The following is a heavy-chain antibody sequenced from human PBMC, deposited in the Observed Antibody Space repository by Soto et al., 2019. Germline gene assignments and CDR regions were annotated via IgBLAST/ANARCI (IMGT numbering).Heavy chain of an antibody. V-gene: IGHV4-30-2*01. CDR2: IYPSGTP. Sequence: PSETPSLTXTVSGGSISNAAYSWSWIRQPPGKGLEWIGYIYPSGTPFYNPSLRSRVTISIDRSNDQFSLNLKSVTAADTAVYYCARERGGFGLFDSWGQGTLVTVSS. CDR3: ARERGGFGLFDS. D-gene: IGHD3-3*01. CDR1: GGSISNAAYS. J-gene: IGHJ4*02.